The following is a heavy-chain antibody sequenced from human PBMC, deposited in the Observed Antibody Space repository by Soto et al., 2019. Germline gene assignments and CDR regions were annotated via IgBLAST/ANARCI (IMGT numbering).Heavy chain of an antibody. J-gene: IGHJ5*02. D-gene: IGHD2-21*02. CDR2: FSHSGTT. V-gene: IGHV4-38-2*01. CDR1: GYSISSGYY. Sequence: SETLSLTCAVSGYSISSGYYWGWIRQPPGRGLEWIGSFSHSGTTYYNPSLRSRVTISIDTSNNQFSLKLSSVTAADTAVYYCARAPGGNSGWGHWSDPWGQGTLVTVSS. CDR3: ARAPGGNSGWGHWSDP.